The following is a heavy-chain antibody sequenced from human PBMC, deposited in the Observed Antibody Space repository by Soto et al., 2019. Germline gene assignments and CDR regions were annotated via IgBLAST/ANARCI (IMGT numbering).Heavy chain of an antibody. Sequence: SETLSLTCAVSGGSISSSNWWSWVRQPPGKGLEWIGEIYHSGSTNYNPSLKSRVTISVDKSKNQFSLKLSSVTAADTAVYYGARDNIRYYSSRWSDYWGQGTLFT. J-gene: IGHJ4*02. CDR3: ARDNIRYYSSRWSDY. D-gene: IGHD6-13*01. CDR2: IYHSGST. V-gene: IGHV4-4*02. CDR1: GGSISSSNW.